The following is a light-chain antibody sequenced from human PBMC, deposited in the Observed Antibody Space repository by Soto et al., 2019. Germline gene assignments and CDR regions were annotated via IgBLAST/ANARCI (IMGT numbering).Light chain of an antibody. CDR1: QSVSSN. V-gene: IGKV3-20*01. CDR2: GAS. J-gene: IGKJ1*01. Sequence: ERVMTQSPATLSLSPGERATLSCMASQSVSSNLAWYQQRPGQAPRLLIYGASSRAAGIPDRFSGSGSGTDFTLTISRLEPEDLAVYYCQQYGSSPETFGQGTKVDI. CDR3: QQYGSSPET.